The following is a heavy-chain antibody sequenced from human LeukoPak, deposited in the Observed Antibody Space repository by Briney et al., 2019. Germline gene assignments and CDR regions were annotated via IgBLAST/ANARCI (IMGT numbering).Heavy chain of an antibody. V-gene: IGHV1-69*06. CDR3: ARDKEAVAGWLVPFDY. J-gene: IGHJ4*02. CDR2: IIPIFGTA. CDR1: GGTFSSYA. D-gene: IGHD6-19*01. Sequence: ASVKVSCTASGGTFSSYAISWVRQAPGQGLEWMGGIIPIFGTANYAQNFQGRVTITADKSTSTAYMELSSLRSEDTAVYYCARDKEAVAGWLVPFDYWGQGTLVTVSS.